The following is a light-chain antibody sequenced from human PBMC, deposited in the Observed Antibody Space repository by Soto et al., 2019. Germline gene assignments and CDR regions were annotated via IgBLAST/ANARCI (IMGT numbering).Light chain of an antibody. CDR1: QSVSNNY. V-gene: IGKV3-20*01. CDR2: GAS. CDR3: QQYGSSRFA. J-gene: IGKJ4*01. Sequence: EIVLTQSPGTLSLSPGERATLSCRASQSVSNNYLAWYQQKPGQAPRLLIYGASSRATGIPDRFSGSGSGTDFTLTISRLEPEDFAVYYCQQYGSSRFAFGGGTKVDIK.